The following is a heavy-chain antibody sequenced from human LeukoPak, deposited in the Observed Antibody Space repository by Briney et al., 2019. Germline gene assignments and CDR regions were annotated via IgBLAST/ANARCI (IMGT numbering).Heavy chain of an antibody. CDR3: ARVPDTGSYSGTWFDP. Sequence: ASVKVSCKASGYTFTSYGISWVRQAPGQGLEWMGWINPNSGGTNSAQKFQGRVTMTRDTSISTAYMQLNNLRSDDTAVYYCARVPDTGSYSGTWFDPWGQGTLVTVSS. V-gene: IGHV1-2*02. J-gene: IGHJ5*02. CDR2: INPNSGGT. D-gene: IGHD1-26*01. CDR1: GYTFTSYG.